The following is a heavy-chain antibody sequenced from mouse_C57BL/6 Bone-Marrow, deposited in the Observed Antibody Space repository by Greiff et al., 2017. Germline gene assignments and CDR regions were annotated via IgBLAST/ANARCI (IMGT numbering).Heavy chain of an antibody. CDR3: SRRDDYDRNYYAIDD. J-gene: IGHJ4*01. CDR1: GFTFSDYG. V-gene: IGHV5-17*01. Sequence: DVKLVESGGGLVKPGGSLKLSCAASGFTFSDYGMHWVRQAPEKGLEWVAYISSGGSNIYYADTVKGRFTISRDNAKNTLFLQMTSLRSEDTAMYYCSRRDDYDRNYYAIDDWGKGTSVTVSS. D-gene: IGHD2-4*01. CDR2: ISSGGSNI.